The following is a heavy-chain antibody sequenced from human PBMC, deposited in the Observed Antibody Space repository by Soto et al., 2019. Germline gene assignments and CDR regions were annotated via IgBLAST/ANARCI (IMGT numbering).Heavy chain of an antibody. CDR1: GFTFSDYY. CDR3: AKGSSYYYDSSGYVPFDY. CDR2: ISSSGGST. D-gene: IGHD3-22*01. J-gene: IGHJ4*02. V-gene: IGHV3-11*01. Sequence: QVQLVESGGGLVKPGGSLRLSCAASGFTFSDYYMSWIRQAPGKGLEWVSYISSSGGSTYYADSVKGRFTISRDNSKNTLYLQMNSLRAEDTAVYYCAKGSSYYYDSSGYVPFDYWGQGTLVTVSS.